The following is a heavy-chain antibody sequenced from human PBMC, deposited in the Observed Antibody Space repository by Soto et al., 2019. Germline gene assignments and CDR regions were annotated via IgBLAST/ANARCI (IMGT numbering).Heavy chain of an antibody. D-gene: IGHD5-12*01. V-gene: IGHV1-18*01. J-gene: IGHJ6*02. CDR3: VRALGYSGYAGMDV. Sequence: QVQLVQSGGEVKKPGASVKVSCKASGYTFTIYGINWVRQAPGQGLEWMGWISPDNGNTHYAQKLQGRVTMTTDTSTSTASMELRSLRSDDTAVYYCVRALGYSGYAGMDVWGQGTTVTVSS. CDR1: GYTFTIYG. CDR2: ISPDNGNT.